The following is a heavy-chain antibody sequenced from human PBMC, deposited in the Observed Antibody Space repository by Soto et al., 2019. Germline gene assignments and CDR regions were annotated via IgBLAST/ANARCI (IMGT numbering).Heavy chain of an antibody. CDR1: GGSVNSARYY. CDR2: IYYSGST. J-gene: IGHJ5*01. V-gene: IGHV4-61*01. CDR3: VRESSLLLPDSGKKIDP. Sequence: SSETLSLTCTASGGSVNSARYYWNWIRQSPGKGLEWIGYIYYSGSTNYNSSLKSRLSISIDTSRNQFSLKLTSVTAADTAVYYCVRESSLLLPDSGKKIDPWGQGILVTVSS. D-gene: IGHD3-10*01.